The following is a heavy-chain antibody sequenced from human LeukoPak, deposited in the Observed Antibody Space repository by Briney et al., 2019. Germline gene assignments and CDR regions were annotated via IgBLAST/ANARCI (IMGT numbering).Heavy chain of an antibody. Sequence: GGSLRLSCAASGFTFSSYEMNWVRQAAGEGLEWVSYISGSGSTKYYTDSVEGRFTISRENAKNSLYLQMNSLRAEDTAVYYCARLQGYNFDYWGQGTLVTVSS. J-gene: IGHJ4*02. CDR1: GFTFSSYE. D-gene: IGHD5-24*01. V-gene: IGHV3-48*03. CDR2: ISGSGSTK. CDR3: ARLQGYNFDY.